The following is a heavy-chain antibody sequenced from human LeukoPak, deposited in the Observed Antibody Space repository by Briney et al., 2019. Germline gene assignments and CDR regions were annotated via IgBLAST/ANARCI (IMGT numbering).Heavy chain of an antibody. CDR1: GGSISSSSYY. CDR2: IFYSGNT. Sequence: SETLSLTCTVSGGSISSSSYYWGWIRQPPGKGLEWIGYIFYSGNTYYNPSLKSRVTISVDTSKNQFSLKLSSVTAADTAVYYCARSSGAYCGGDCYNWFDPWGQGTLVTVSS. CDR3: ARSSGAYCGGDCYNWFDP. J-gene: IGHJ5*02. V-gene: IGHV4-39*07. D-gene: IGHD2-21*01.